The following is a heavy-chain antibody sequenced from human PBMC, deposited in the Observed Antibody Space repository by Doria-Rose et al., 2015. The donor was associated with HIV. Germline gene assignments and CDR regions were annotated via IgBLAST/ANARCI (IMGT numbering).Heavy chain of an antibody. J-gene: IGHJ4*02. V-gene: IGHV2-26*01. Sequence: QVTLKESGPVLVKPTETLTLTCTVSGGSLSSPGMGVSWIRQPPGKALEWLANIFSEDERSYKPSLKSRLTISRGTSKSQVVLTMTDMDPVDTATYYCARIKSSRWYHKYYFDFWGQGTLVIVSA. CDR2: IFSEDER. D-gene: IGHD6-13*01. CDR3: ARIKSSRWYHKYYFDF. CDR1: GGSLSSPGMG.